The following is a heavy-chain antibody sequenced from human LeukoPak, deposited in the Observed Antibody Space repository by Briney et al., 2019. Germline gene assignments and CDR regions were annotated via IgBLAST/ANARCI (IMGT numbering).Heavy chain of an antibody. CDR1: GGSFSGYY. J-gene: IGHJ5*02. CDR3: ARGRGRRFGELLSHWFDP. V-gene: IGHV4-34*01. D-gene: IGHD3-10*01. Sequence: SETLSLTCAVYGGSFSGYYWSWIRQPPGKGLEWIGEINHSGSTNYNPSLKSRVTISVDTSKNQFSLKLSSVTDADTAVYYCARGRGRRFGELLSHWFDPWGQGTLVTVSS. CDR2: INHSGST.